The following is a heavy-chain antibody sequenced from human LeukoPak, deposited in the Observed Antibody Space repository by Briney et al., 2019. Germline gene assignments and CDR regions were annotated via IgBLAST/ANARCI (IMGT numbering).Heavy chain of an antibody. CDR1: GGSISSYY. J-gene: IGHJ3*02. CDR2: IYYGGST. D-gene: IGHD2-2*01. Sequence: PSETLSLTCSVSGGSISSYYWNWIQQPAGKGLEWIGYIYYGGSTNYNPSLKSRVTISVDTSKNQFSLKLSSVTAADTAVYYCARAVWFYCSSTSCPPPPAAFDIWGQGTMVTVSS. V-gene: IGHV4-59*08. CDR3: ARAVWFYCSSTSCPPPPAAFDI.